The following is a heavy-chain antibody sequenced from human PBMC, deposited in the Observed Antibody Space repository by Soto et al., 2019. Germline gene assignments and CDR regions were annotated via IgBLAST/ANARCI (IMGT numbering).Heavy chain of an antibody. V-gene: IGHV1-18*01. Sequence: GASVKVSCKASGYPFTTYGISWVRQAPGQGLEWMGWISGYNGDTYYAQKFQGRVTMTIDTSTGTAYMEVRSLTSDGTAVYYCAKNGQPPYYYYGLDVWGQGTKVTVSS. CDR3: AKNGQPPYYYYGLDV. D-gene: IGHD2-8*01. J-gene: IGHJ6*02. CDR1: GYPFTTYG. CDR2: ISGYNGDT.